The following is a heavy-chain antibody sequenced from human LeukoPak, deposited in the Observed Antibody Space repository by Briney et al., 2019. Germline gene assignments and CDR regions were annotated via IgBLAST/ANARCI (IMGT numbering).Heavy chain of an antibody. V-gene: IGHV6-1*01. J-gene: IGHJ4*02. CDR2: TYFRSKWYN. CDR3: ARDGYASTWYVFDY. Sequence: SQTLSLTCAISGDNVSSNSAAWNWIRQSPSRGLEWLGRTYFRSKWYNDYSVSVKSRITINSDTSKNQFSLQLNSVTPEDTAVYYCARDGYASTWYVFDYWGQGTLVTVSS. CDR1: GDNVSSNSAA. D-gene: IGHD6-13*01.